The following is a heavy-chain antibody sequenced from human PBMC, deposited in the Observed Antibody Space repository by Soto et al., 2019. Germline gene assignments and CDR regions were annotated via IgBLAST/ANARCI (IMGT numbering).Heavy chain of an antibody. V-gene: IGHV4-39*07. CDR1: GGSISSSSYY. CDR3: ATRTPIPL. Sequence: SETLSLTCTVSGGSISSSSYYWGWIRQPPGKGLEWIGSIYYSGSTYYNPSLASRVTISLDKSKSQFSLSLTSVTAADTAVYYCATRTPIPLWGQGTLVTVSS. J-gene: IGHJ4*02. CDR2: IYYSGST. D-gene: IGHD2-2*02.